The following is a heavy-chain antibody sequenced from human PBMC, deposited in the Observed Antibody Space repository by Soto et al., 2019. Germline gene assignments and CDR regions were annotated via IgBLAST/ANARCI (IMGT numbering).Heavy chain of an antibody. J-gene: IGHJ4*02. CDR2: IYYSGST. CDR1: GGSISSYY. CDR3: ARGPRYFDWSPLDY. V-gene: IGHV4-59*01. D-gene: IGHD3-9*01. Sequence: QVQLQESGPGLVKPSETLSLTCTVSGGSISSYYWSWIRQPPGKGLEWIGYIYYSGSTNYNPSLKSRVTISVDTSKNQFSLKLSSVTAADTAVYYCARGPRYFDWSPLDYWGQGTLVTVSS.